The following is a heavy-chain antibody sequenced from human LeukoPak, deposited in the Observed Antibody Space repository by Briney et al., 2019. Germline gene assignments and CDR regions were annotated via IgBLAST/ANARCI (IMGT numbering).Heavy chain of an antibody. J-gene: IGHJ6*02. CDR1: GFTVSSNY. Sequence: GGFLRLSCAASGFTVSSNYMSWVRQAPGKGLEWVSVIYSGGSTYYADSVKGRFTISRDNSKNTLYLQMNSLRAEDTAVYYCARDSSGWSPYGMDVWGQGTTVTVSS. V-gene: IGHV3-53*01. CDR2: IYSGGST. CDR3: ARDSSGWSPYGMDV. D-gene: IGHD6-19*01.